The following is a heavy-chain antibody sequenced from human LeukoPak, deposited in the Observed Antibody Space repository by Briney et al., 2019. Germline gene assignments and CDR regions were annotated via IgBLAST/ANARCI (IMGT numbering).Heavy chain of an antibody. J-gene: IGHJ4*02. D-gene: IGHD3-22*01. CDR3: ARDLRITMIVERGPVDY. V-gene: IGHV3-7*01. CDR1: GFTFSSAW. Sequence: PGESLRLSCAASGFTFSSAWMTWVRQAPGKGLEWVANIKQDGSEKYYVDSVKGRFTISRDNAKNSLFLQMNTLIADDTAVYYCARDLRITMIVERGPVDYWGQGTLVTVSS. CDR2: IKQDGSEK.